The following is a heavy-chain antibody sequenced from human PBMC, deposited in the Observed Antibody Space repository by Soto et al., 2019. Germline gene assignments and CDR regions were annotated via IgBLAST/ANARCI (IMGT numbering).Heavy chain of an antibody. CDR2: IKQDGSET. V-gene: IGHV3-7*03. CDR3: ARGAIATAITY. Sequence: EVQLVESGGGLVQPGGSLRVSCAASGFTFSSFWMSWVRQAPGKGLEWVANIKQDGSETNYVDSVKGRFIISRDNAKNSLFLQMNSLRDEDTAVYYCARGAIATAITYWGQGTLVTVSS. CDR1: GFTFSSFW. D-gene: IGHD6-13*01. J-gene: IGHJ4*02.